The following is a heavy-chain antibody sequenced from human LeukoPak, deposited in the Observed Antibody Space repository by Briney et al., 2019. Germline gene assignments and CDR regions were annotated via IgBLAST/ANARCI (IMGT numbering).Heavy chain of an antibody. CDR1: GYTFTIYG. Sequence: ASVKVSFKASGYTFTIYGISWVRQAPGQGLEWMGWISAYNGNTNYAQKLQGRVTMTTDTSTSTAYMELRSLRSDDTAVYYCATHSSGWYYFDYWGQGTLVTVSS. J-gene: IGHJ4*02. CDR2: ISAYNGNT. V-gene: IGHV1-18*01. D-gene: IGHD6-19*01. CDR3: ATHSSGWYYFDY.